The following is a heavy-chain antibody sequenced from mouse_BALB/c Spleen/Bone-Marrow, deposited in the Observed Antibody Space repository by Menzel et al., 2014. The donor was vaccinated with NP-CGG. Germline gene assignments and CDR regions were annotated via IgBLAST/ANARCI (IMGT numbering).Heavy chain of an antibody. CDR3: ARSRTGTYFDY. CDR2: INPSTGYT. J-gene: IGHJ2*01. Sequence: QVHVKQSGAELAKPGASVKMSCKASGYTFTSYWMHWVKQRPGQGLEWIGYINPSTGYTEYNQKFKDKATLTADKSSSTAYMQLSSLTSEDSAVYYYARSRTGTYFDYWGQGTTLTVSS. D-gene: IGHD4-1*01. CDR1: GYTFTSYW. V-gene: IGHV1-7*01.